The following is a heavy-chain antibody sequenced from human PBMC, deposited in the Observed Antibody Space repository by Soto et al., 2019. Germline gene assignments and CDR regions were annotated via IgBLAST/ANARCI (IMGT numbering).Heavy chain of an antibody. CDR2: IYHSGST. V-gene: IGHV4-38-2*01. J-gene: IGHJ4*02. D-gene: IGHD3-9*01. CDR1: GYSISSCYY. CDR3: ARVAPYDILTGYSYYFDY. Sequence: TSETLSLTCAVSGYSISSCYYWGLLRQPPVEGLEWIGEIYHSGSTNYNPSLKSRVTISVDTSKNQFSLKLSSVTAADTAVYYCARVAPYDILTGYSYYFDYWGQGTLVTVSS.